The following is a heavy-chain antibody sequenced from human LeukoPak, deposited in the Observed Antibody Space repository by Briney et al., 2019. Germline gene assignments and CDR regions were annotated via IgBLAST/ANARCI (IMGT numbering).Heavy chain of an antibody. V-gene: IGHV3-23*01. CDR2: ISGSGGST. CDR3: AKYSAATINYLAH. CDR1: GLTFSNYA. D-gene: IGHD5-12*01. Sequence: GGSLRLSCAASGLTFSNYAMNWVRQAPGKGLEWVSVISGSGGSTDYADSVKGRFTISRDNSKNTVYLQMNSLRAEDTAIYFCAKYSAATINYLAHWGQGTLVTVSS. J-gene: IGHJ4*02.